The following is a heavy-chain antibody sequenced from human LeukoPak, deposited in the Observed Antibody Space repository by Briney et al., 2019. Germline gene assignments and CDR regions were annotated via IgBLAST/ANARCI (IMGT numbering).Heavy chain of an antibody. V-gene: IGHV4-34*01. D-gene: IGHD2-21*01. CDR1: GGYFSGFY. Sequence: SETLSLTCAVYGGYFSGFYWTWVRQAPGKGLEWIGEISYSGTTRYNPSLKSRVTIAVDTSKKEISLNPSTVTAADTAVYYCAKGNVGHYHSVADDYYYYMDVWGKGTTVIVSS. J-gene: IGHJ6*03. CDR2: ISYSGTT. CDR3: AKGNVGHYHSVADDYYYYMDV.